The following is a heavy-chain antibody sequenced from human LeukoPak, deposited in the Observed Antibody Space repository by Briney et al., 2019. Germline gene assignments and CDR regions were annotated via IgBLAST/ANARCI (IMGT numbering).Heavy chain of an antibody. CDR1: GYTFTSYY. CDR2: INPSGGST. Sequence: GASVKVSCKASGYTFTSYYMHWVRQAPGQGLEWMGIINPSGGSTSYAQKFQGRVTMTRDMSTSTVYMELSSLRSDDTAVYYCAREAEDSSGPSYYFDYWGQGTLVTVSS. CDR3: AREAEDSSGPSYYFDY. D-gene: IGHD6-19*01. J-gene: IGHJ4*02. V-gene: IGHV1-46*01.